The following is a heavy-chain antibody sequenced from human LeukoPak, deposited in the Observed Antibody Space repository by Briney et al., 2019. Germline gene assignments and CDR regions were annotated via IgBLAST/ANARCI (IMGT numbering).Heavy chain of an antibody. Sequence: KSGGSVSLFCAASVFPLSVYYMSCIREAPGRGLECVSYIKSSGSTIYYADYVKGRVTISRDNAKNSLYLQMNSLRAEDTAVYYCARAATGPEYYGDSLDYWGQGTLVTVSS. D-gene: IGHD4-17*01. J-gene: IGHJ4*02. CDR1: VFPLSVYY. CDR2: IKSSGSTI. CDR3: ARAATGPEYYGDSLDY. V-gene: IGHV3-11*01.